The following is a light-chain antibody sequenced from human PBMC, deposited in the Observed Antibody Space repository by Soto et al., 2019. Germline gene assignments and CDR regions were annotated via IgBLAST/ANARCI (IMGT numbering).Light chain of an antibody. CDR3: RSYTSSSPLFV. CDR2: DVS. Sequence: QSALTQPASVSGSPGQWITISCTGTSSDVGGYNYVSWYQQHPGKAPKLMIYDVSNRPSGVSNRFSGSKSGNSASLTNSGLQGEDVAEYYFRSYTSSSPLFVFGTGIKVTVL. CDR1: SSDVGGYNY. J-gene: IGLJ1*01. V-gene: IGLV2-14*01.